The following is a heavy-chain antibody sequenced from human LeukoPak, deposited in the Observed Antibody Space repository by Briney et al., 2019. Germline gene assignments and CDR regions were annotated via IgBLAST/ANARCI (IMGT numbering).Heavy chain of an antibody. D-gene: IGHD3-22*01. V-gene: IGHV4-34*01. Sequence: PSETLSLTCAVYGGSFSGYYWSWYRQPPGKGLEWIGEIHPSGSTNYNPSLKSRVSLSLDTPKNQFSLRLSSVTAADTGVYYFARGRTTTIAVVRYYYHYMDVWGKGTTVTVSS. CDR3: ARGRTTTIAVVRYYYHYMDV. CDR1: GGSFSGYY. CDR2: IHPSGST. J-gene: IGHJ6*03.